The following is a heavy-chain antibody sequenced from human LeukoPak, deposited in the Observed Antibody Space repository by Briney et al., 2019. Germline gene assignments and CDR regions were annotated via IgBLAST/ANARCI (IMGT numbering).Heavy chain of an antibody. V-gene: IGHV3-66*01. J-gene: IGHJ4*02. CDR2: IYSGGSPI. CDR1: GITVSRNS. D-gene: IGHD2/OR15-2a*01. CDR3: ARGRADPHEYDY. Sequence: GGSLRLSCGASGITVSRNSMSWVRQAPGKGLEWVSVIYSGGSPIYYADSLKGRFTISRDNSNNVLYLQMNSLRADDTAVYYCARGRADPHEYDYWGQGTQVTVSS.